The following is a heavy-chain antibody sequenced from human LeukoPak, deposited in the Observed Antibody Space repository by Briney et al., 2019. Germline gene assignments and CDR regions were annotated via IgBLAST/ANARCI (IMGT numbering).Heavy chain of an antibody. CDR1: GESFSGYY. J-gene: IGHJ4*02. D-gene: IGHD3-10*01. V-gene: IGHV4-34*01. CDR3: AKMAMVRGVIEAETFDY. Sequence: SETLSLTCVVYGESFSGYYWSWIRQPPGKGLECIGEINHSGSTNYNPSLKSRVTISLDTSKNQFSLKLSSVTAADTAVYYCAKMAMVRGVIEAETFDYWGQGTLVTVSS. CDR2: INHSGST.